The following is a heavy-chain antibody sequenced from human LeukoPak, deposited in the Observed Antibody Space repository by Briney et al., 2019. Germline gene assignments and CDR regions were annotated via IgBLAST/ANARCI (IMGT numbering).Heavy chain of an antibody. D-gene: IGHD2-2*01. Sequence: SETLSLTCTVSGGSISSYYWSWIRQPPGKGLEWIGYIYYSGSTNYNPSLKSRVTISVDTSKNQFSLKLSSVTAADTAVYYCARDRGYCSSTNCSPPLGPFDPWGQGTLVTVSS. J-gene: IGHJ5*02. CDR2: IYYSGST. CDR3: ARDRGYCSSTNCSPPLGPFDP. V-gene: IGHV4-59*01. CDR1: GGSISSYY.